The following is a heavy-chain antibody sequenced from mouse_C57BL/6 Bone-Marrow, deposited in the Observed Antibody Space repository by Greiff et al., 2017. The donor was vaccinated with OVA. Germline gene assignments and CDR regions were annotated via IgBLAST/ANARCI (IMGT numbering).Heavy chain of an antibody. J-gene: IGHJ3*01. V-gene: IGHV14-2*01. CDR3: ARDSSGYWFAY. D-gene: IGHD3-2*02. CDR1: GFNIKDYY. CDR2: IDPEDGET. Sequence: EVQLQQSGAELVKPGASVKLSCTASGFNIKDYYMHWVKQGTEQGLEWIGRIDPEDGETKYAPKFQGKATITADTSSNTAYLQLSSLTSEDTAVYYCARDSSGYWFAYWGQGTLVTVSA.